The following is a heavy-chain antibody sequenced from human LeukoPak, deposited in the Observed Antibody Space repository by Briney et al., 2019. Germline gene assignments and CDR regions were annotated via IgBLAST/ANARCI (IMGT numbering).Heavy chain of an antibody. D-gene: IGHD6-13*01. J-gene: IGHJ4*02. Sequence: GGSLRLSCAASGFTFSSYGVHWVRQAPGKGLEWVAVISYDGSNKYYADSVKGRFTISRDNSKNTLYLQMNSLRAEDTAVYYCAKDVTRAAAGQNYWGQGTLVTVSS. CDR2: ISYDGSNK. CDR1: GFTFSSYG. V-gene: IGHV3-30*18. CDR3: AKDVTRAAAGQNY.